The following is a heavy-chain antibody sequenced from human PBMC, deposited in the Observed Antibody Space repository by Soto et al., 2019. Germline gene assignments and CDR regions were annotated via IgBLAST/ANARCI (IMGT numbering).Heavy chain of an antibody. CDR2: IIPIFGTA. Sequence: LVQSGAEVKKPGSSVKVSCKASGXTFSSYAISWVRQAPXQGLEWMGGIIPIFGTANYAQKFQGRVTITADKSTSTAYMELSSLRSEDTAVYYCARSYYDSSGYYSWGQGTLVTVSS. V-gene: IGHV1-69*06. D-gene: IGHD3-22*01. CDR1: GXTFSSYA. J-gene: IGHJ4*02. CDR3: ARSYYDSSGYYS.